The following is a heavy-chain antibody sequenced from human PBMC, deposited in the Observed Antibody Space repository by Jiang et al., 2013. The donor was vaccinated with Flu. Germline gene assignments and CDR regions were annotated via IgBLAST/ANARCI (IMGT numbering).Heavy chain of an antibody. J-gene: IGHJ4*02. Sequence: VKVSCKASGYTFTGYYMHWVRQAPGQGLEWMGWINPNSGGTNYAQKFQGRVTMTRDTSISTAYMELSRLRSDDTAVYYCARDPFSGSYYRVADYWGQGTLVTVSS. D-gene: IGHD3-10*01. CDR1: GYTFTGYY. CDR2: INPNSGGT. CDR3: ARDPFSGSYYRVADY. V-gene: IGHV1-2*02.